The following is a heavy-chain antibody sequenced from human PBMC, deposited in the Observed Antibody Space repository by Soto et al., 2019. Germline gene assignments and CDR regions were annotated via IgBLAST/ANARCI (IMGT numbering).Heavy chain of an antibody. Sequence: SETLSLTCTVSGGSISSSSYYWGWIRQPPGKGLEWIGSIYYSGSTYYNPSLKSRVTISVDTSKNQFSLKLSSVTAADTAVYYCATPSPVVVVAATHPDAFDIWGQGTMVTVSS. CDR2: IYYSGST. D-gene: IGHD2-15*01. J-gene: IGHJ3*02. CDR3: ATPSPVVVVAATHPDAFDI. V-gene: IGHV4-39*01. CDR1: GGSISSSSYY.